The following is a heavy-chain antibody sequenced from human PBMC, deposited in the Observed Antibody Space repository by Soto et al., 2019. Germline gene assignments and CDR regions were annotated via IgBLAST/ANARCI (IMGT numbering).Heavy chain of an antibody. Sequence: SVKVSCKASGGTFSSYAISWVRQAPGQGLEWMGGIIPIFGTANYAQKFQGRVTITVDESTSTAYMELSSLRSEDTAVYYCAVYSSSWGNWFDPWGQGTLVTVSS. CDR1: GGTFSSYA. CDR2: IIPIFGTA. D-gene: IGHD6-13*01. V-gene: IGHV1-69*13. CDR3: AVYSSSWGNWFDP. J-gene: IGHJ5*02.